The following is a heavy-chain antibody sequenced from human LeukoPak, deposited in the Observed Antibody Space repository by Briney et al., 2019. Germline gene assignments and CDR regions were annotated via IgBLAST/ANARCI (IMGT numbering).Heavy chain of an antibody. Sequence: SETLSLTCTVSGGSITNYYWSWIRQSPGKGLESIGYIYYTGSTNYNPSLKSRVTMSVDTSKNQFSLNLISVTAADTAVYYCAIYVAVALRKSGYYYYMDVWGKGTTVTVSS. V-gene: IGHV4-59*01. CDR3: AIYVAVALRKSGYYYYMDV. CDR1: GGSITNYY. D-gene: IGHD6-19*01. CDR2: IYYTGST. J-gene: IGHJ6*03.